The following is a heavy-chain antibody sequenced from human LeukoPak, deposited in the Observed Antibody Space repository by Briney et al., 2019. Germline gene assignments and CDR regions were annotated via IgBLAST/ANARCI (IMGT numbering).Heavy chain of an antibody. D-gene: IGHD1-26*01. CDR3: ARQDPYSDTYSPVFDY. J-gene: IGHJ4*02. V-gene: IGHV5-51*01. Sequence: GESLKISCKVSGYSFTGYWIGWVRQMPGKGLEWMGIIYPGGSDTRYSPSFQGQVTISVDKSISTAYLQWSSLKASDTAMYYCARQDPYSDTYSPVFDYWGQGTLVTVSS. CDR2: IYPGGSDT. CDR1: GYSFTGYW.